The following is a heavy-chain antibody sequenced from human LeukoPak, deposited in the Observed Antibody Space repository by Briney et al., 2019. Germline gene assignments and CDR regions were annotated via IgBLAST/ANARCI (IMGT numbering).Heavy chain of an antibody. CDR1: GYTFTSYY. D-gene: IGHD3-3*02. CDR2: INPSGGST. CDR3: ARDSGFISIYP. V-gene: IGHV1-46*01. Sequence: GASVKVSCKASGYTFTSYYIHWVRQAPGQGLEWMGLINPSGGSTNYAQKFQGRVTMTRDTSISTAYLDLSRLNFDDTAMYYCARDSGFISIYPWGQGTLVTVSS. J-gene: IGHJ5*02.